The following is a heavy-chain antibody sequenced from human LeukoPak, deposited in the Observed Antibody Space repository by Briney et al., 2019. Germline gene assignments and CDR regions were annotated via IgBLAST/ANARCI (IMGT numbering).Heavy chain of an antibody. J-gene: IGHJ4*02. V-gene: IGHV3-7*03. CDR2: IKQDGSET. CDR3: ARGVTSAWYLRYYFEY. Sequence: GGSLRLSCAASGFIFGSYWMSWVRQVPGKGLEWVANIKQDGSETYYVDSVEGRFTISRDNAKNSLFLQMNSLRADDTALYYCARGVTSAWYLRYYFEYWGQGILITVSS. CDR1: GFIFGSYW. D-gene: IGHD6-13*01.